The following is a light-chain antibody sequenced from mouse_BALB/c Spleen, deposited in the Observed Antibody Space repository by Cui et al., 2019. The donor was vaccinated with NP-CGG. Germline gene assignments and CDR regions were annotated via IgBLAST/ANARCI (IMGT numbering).Light chain of an antibody. CDR3: ALWYSNHWV. CDR1: TGAVTTSNY. V-gene: IGLV1*01. CDR2: GTN. Sequence: QAVVTQESALTTSPGATVTLTCRSSTGAVTTSNYANWVQEKPDHLFTGLIGGTNNRVQGVPARFSGSLIGDKAALTITGAQTEDEAIYFCALWYSNHWVFGGGTKLTVL. J-gene: IGLJ1*01.